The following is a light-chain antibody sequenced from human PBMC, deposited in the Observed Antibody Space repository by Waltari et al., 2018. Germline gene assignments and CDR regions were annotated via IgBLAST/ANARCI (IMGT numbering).Light chain of an antibody. CDR3: CSYGGPTAPYV. CDR1: SSDLGNSYL. CDR2: EVI. Sequence: QSALTHPASVSGSPGPPITLSCPGCSSDLGNSYLVPWYQQLPGKAPKLMIYEVIKRPSGISARFSGSKSGTTASLTISGLQAEDEADYYCCSYGGPTAPYVFGTGTTVTVL. J-gene: IGLJ1*01. V-gene: IGLV2-23*02.